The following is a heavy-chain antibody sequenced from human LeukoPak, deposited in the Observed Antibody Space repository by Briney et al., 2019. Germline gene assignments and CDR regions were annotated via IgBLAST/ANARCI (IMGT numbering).Heavy chain of an antibody. D-gene: IGHD1-14*01. J-gene: IGHJ4*02. V-gene: IGHV1-2*02. CDR2: INPNNGGT. Sequence: ASVKVSCKASGFTFTGYYMHWVRQAPGQGLEWMGWINPNNGGTNYAQTFQDRVTMTRDTSISTAYMELSRLRSDDTALYYCARDLVGGTWASGYWGQGTLVTVSS. CDR3: ARDLVGGTWASGY. CDR1: GFTFTGYY.